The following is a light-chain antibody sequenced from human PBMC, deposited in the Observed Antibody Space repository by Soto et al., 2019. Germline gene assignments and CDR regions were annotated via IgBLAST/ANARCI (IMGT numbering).Light chain of an antibody. Sequence: QSVLTQPASVSGSPGQTITISCSGTSSNVSGYTFVSWYQQHPGQAPKLFFYDVIDRPSGVSHRFSGSSSGHTASLTISELQAADEAAYHCSSYRSGSVPTGVFGGGTKLTVL. CDR3: SSYRSGSVPTGV. J-gene: IGLJ3*02. V-gene: IGLV2-14*03. CDR1: SSNVSGYTF. CDR2: DVI.